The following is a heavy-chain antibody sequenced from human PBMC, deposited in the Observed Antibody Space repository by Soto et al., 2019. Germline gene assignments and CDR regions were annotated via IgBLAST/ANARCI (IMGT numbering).Heavy chain of an antibody. Sequence: GGSLRLSCAASGFTFSSYEMNGVRQAPGKGLEWVSYISSSGSSIYYADSVKGRFTISRDNAKNSLYLQMNSLRAEDTAVYYCAREAPRGGVVIIRYYYYYGMDVWGQGTTVTVSS. CDR1: GFTFSSYE. CDR3: AREAPRGGVVIIRYYYYYGMDV. J-gene: IGHJ6*02. D-gene: IGHD3-3*01. V-gene: IGHV3-48*03. CDR2: ISSSGSSI.